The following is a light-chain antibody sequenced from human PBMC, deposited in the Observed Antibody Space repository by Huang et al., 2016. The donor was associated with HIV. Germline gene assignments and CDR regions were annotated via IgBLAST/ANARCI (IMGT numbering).Light chain of an antibody. Sequence: DIQMTQSPSSLSASVGDRVTISCRSSQSFSSSLNWYQQRPGKAPKLLIYAASSLQSGVPSRFVGSGSGTEFSLTINSLQPEDFATYYCQQSDSTPYTFGQGTKLEIK. J-gene: IGKJ2*01. CDR3: QQSDSTPYT. V-gene: IGKV1-39*01. CDR1: QSFSSS. CDR2: AAS.